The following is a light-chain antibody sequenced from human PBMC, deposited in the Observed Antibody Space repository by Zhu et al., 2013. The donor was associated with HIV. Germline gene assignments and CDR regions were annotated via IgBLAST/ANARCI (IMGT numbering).Light chain of an antibody. J-gene: IGKJ2*01. Sequence: EIVLTQSPGTLSLSPGERATLSYRASQSVSSSYLAWYQQKPGQAPRLLTYGASSRATGIPDRFSGSGSGTDFTLTISRLEPEDFAVYYCQQYGSSPGYTFGQGTKLEIK. CDR3: QQYGSSPGYT. CDR2: GAS. CDR1: QSVSSSY. V-gene: IGKV3-20*01.